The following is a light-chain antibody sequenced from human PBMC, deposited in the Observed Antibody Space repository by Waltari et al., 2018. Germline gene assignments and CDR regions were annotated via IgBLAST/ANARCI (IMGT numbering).Light chain of an antibody. Sequence: DIQVTQSPSTLSASVGDRVTITCRASQVISPWLAWFQQKPGKDPKLLIYRVSALESGVPSRFSGSGSGTEFTLTISSLQTDDFATYYCHQYSVSSWAFGQGTRVEIK. V-gene: IGKV1-5*03. CDR3: HQYSVSSWA. CDR1: QVISPW. CDR2: RVS. J-gene: IGKJ1*01.